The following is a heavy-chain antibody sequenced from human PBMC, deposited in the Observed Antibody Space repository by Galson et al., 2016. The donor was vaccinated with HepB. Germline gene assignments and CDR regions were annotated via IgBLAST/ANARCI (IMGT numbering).Heavy chain of an antibody. CDR3: ARFGDEYYSDDGGYFDD. Sequence: SLRLSCAASEFIFSNYGIHWVRQAPGKGLEWVAVIWYDATNKYYAESVRGRFTIPRDNSKRTVYLQMNNVRAEDTAVYYCARFGDEYYSDDGGYFDDWGQGTLVTVSP. J-gene: IGHJ4*02. V-gene: IGHV3-33*01. CDR1: EFIFSNYG. CDR2: IWYDATNK. D-gene: IGHD3-10*01.